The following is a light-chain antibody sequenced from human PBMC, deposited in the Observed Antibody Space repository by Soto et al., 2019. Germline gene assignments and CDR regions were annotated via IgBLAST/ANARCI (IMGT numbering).Light chain of an antibody. CDR1: SSNIGSNT. CDR3: AAWDDSLNALV. J-gene: IGLJ1*01. CDR2: SNT. Sequence: QSVLTQPPSASGTPGQRVTVSCSGSSSNIGSNTVSWYQQLPGTAPKLLIYSNTQRPSGVPDRFSGSKSDTSASLAISGLQSEDEADHYCAAWDDSLNALVFGTGTKVTVL. V-gene: IGLV1-44*01.